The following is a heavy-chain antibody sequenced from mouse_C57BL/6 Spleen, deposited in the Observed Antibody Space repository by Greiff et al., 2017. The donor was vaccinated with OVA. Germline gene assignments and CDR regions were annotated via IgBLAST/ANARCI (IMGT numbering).Heavy chain of an antibody. CDR3: ARGVAPDWYFDV. V-gene: IGHV1-26*01. CDR2: INPNNGGT. CDR1: GYTFTDYY. Sequence: EVQLQQSGPELVKPGASVKISCKASGYTFTDYYMNWVKQSHGKSLEWIGDINPNNGGTSYNQKFKGKATLTVDKSSSTAYMELRSLTSEDSAVYYCARGVAPDWYFDVWGTGTTVTVSS. J-gene: IGHJ1*03. D-gene: IGHD1-1*01.